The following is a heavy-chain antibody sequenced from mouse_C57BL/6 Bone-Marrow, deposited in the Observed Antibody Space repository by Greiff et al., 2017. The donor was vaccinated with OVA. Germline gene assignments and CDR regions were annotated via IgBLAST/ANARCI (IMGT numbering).Heavy chain of an antibody. CDR2: IYPRSGNT. Sequence: VKLMESGAELARPGASVKLSCKASGYTFTSYGISWVKQRTGQGLEWIGEIYPRSGNTYYNEKFKGKATLTADKSSSTAYMELRSLTSEDSAVYFCARPLRSRGVCWYFDVWGTGTTVTVSS. D-gene: IGHD1-1*01. CDR3: ARPLRSRGVCWYFDV. V-gene: IGHV1-81*01. J-gene: IGHJ1*03. CDR1: GYTFTSYG.